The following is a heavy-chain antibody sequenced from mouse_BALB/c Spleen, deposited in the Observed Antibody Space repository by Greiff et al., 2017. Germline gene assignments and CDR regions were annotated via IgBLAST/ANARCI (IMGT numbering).Heavy chain of an antibody. V-gene: IGHV3-8*02. CDR3: ARMGVTTTTGDYFDY. CDR2: ISYSGST. D-gene: IGHD1-2*01. Sequence: VQLKESGPSLVKPSQTLSLTCSVTGYSITSGYWNWIRKFPGHKLEYMGYISYSGSTNYNPSLISRISITRDTSKNQYYLQLNSVTTEDTATYYCARMGVTTTTGDYFDYWGQGTTLTVSS. CDR1: GYSITSGY. J-gene: IGHJ2*01.